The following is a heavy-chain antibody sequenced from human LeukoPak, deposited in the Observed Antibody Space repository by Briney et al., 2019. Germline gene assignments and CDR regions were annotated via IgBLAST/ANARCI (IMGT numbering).Heavy chain of an antibody. CDR2: IYYSGST. J-gene: IGHJ5*02. V-gene: IGHV4-59*12. CDR3: ARDLGLLRSFGLSWFDP. CDR1: GGSISSYY. Sequence: PSETLSLTCTVSGGSISSYYWSWIRQPPGKGLEWIGYIYYSGSTNYNPSLKSRVTISVDTSKNQFSLKLSSVTAADTAVYYCARDLGLLRSFGLSWFDPWGQGTLVTVSS. D-gene: IGHD3-3*01.